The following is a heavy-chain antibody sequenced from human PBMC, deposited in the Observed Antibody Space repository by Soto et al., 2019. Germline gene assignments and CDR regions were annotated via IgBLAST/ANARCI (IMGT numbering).Heavy chain of an antibody. D-gene: IGHD5-12*01. CDR3: AREAGGYESESAFDI. CDR2: IYYSGST. J-gene: IGHJ3*02. CDR1: GGSISSYY. Sequence: PSETLSLTCTVSGGSISSYYWSWIRQPPGKGLEWIGYIYYSGSTNYNPSLKSRVTISVDTSKNQFSLKLSSVTAADTAVYYCAREAGGYESESAFDIWDQGTMVTVSS. V-gene: IGHV4-59*01.